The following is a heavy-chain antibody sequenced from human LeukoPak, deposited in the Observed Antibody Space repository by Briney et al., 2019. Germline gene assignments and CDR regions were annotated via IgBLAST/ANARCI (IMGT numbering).Heavy chain of an antibody. V-gene: IGHV4-59*01. J-gene: IGHJ3*01. D-gene: IGHD3-22*01. CDR1: GGSINTYF. CDR2: ISTSGGT. Sequence: LSETLSLTCTVSGGSINTYFWSWLRQAPGKGLDWIGFISTSGGTKHNPSLKSRVTISVDTSKNQFSLKLTSLTAADTALYFCARDRSSFDGSGSFDAFDVWGRGTMVIVSS. CDR3: ARDRSSFDGSGSFDAFDV.